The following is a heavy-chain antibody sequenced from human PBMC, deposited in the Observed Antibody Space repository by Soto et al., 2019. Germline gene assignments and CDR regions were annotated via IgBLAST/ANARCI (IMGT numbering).Heavy chain of an antibody. V-gene: IGHV3-30-3*01. CDR1: GFTFISYA. D-gene: IGHD3-22*01. CDR3: AREHYYDSSGYWNPFDI. J-gene: IGHJ3*02. CDR2: ISYDGSNK. Sequence: GGSLRLSCAASGFTFISYAIRLCRHSPLKWLEWVAVISYDGSNKYYADSVKGRFTISRDNSKNTLYLQMNSLRAEDTAVYYCAREHYYDSSGYWNPFDIWGQGTMVTVSS.